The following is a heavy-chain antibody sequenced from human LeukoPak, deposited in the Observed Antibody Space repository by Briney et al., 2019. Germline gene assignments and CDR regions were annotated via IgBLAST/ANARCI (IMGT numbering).Heavy chain of an antibody. J-gene: IGHJ6*03. V-gene: IGHV3-48*01. CDR1: GFTFCSYP. CDR2: ISSSSSTI. D-gene: IGHD6-6*01. CDR3: ARDISSASRGMDV. Sequence: PGVSLTLSCAASGFTFCSYPMNWPPQATGKGREGVSDISSSSSTIYYADSVKGRFTISRDNAKNSLYLQMNSLRVEDTAVYYCARDISSASRGMDVWGKGTTVTVSS.